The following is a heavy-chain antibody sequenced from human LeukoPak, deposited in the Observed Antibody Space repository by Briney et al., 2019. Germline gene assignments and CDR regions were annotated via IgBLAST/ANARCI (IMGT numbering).Heavy chain of an antibody. D-gene: IGHD7-27*01. CDR2: IYTSGST. V-gene: IGHV4-61*02. CDR3: ARLPPYWGDPFDY. Sequence: SETLSLTCTVSGGSIRGGIYYWSWIRQPAGEGLEWIGRIYTSGSTNYNPSLKSRVTISVDTSKNQFSLKLSSVTAADTAVYYCARLPPYWGDPFDYWGQGTLVTVSS. CDR1: GGSIRGGIYY. J-gene: IGHJ4*02.